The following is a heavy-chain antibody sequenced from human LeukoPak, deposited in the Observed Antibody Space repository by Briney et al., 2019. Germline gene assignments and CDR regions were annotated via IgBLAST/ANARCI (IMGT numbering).Heavy chain of an antibody. CDR1: GGSISSGGYS. V-gene: IGHV4-61*08. CDR2: IYYSGST. Sequence: PSETLSLTCAVSGGSISSGGYSWSWIRQPPGKGLEWIGYIYYSGSTNYNPSLKSRVTISVDTSKNQFSLKLSSVTAADTAVYYCARDSPYYDSSGYYLDYWGQGTLVTVSS. CDR3: ARDSPYYDSSGYYLDY. J-gene: IGHJ4*02. D-gene: IGHD3-22*01.